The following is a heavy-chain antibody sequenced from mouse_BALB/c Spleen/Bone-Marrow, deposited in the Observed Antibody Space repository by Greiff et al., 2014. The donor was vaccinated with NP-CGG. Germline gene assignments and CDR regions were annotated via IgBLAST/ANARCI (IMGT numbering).Heavy chain of an antibody. D-gene: IGHD1-1*01. J-gene: IGHJ2*01. CDR1: GFNIKDTY. V-gene: IGHV14-3*02. CDR2: IDPANGNT. CDR3: ARYYYGSSYFDY. Sequence: VQLQQSGAELVKPGASVELSCTASGFNIKDTYMHWVKQRPEQGLEWIGRIDPANGNTKYDPKFQGKATITADTSSNTAYLQLSSLTSEDTAVYYCARYYYGSSYFDYWGQGTTLTVSS.